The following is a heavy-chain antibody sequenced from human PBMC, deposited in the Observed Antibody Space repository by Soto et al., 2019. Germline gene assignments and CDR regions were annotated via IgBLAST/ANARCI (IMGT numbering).Heavy chain of an antibody. J-gene: IGHJ6*02. D-gene: IGHD2-2*01. CDR3: ARQVCSSTSCLGYYYSGMDV. Sequence: SEPLSLNCTVSGGSISSSRSYWCWIRQPPGKGLEWIGSIYYSGSTYYNPSLKSRVTISVDTSKNQFSLKLSSVTAADTAVYYCARQVCSSTSCLGYYYSGMDVWGQGTTVTVSS. CDR1: GGSISSSRSY. V-gene: IGHV4-39*01. CDR2: IYYSGST.